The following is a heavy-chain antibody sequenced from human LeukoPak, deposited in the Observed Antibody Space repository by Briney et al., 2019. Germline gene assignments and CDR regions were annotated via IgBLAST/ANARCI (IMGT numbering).Heavy chain of an antibody. CDR2: ISSSSSTI. D-gene: IGHD3-22*01. J-gene: IGHJ4*02. CDR3: AREVRSYYDSSGLYYFDY. Sequence: GGSLRLSCAASGFTFSSYSMNWVRQAPGKGLEWVSYISSSSSTIYYADSVKGRFTISRDNAKNSLYLQMNSLRAEDTAVYYCAREVRSYYDSSGLYYFDYWGQGTLVTVSS. CDR1: GFTFSSYS. V-gene: IGHV3-48*01.